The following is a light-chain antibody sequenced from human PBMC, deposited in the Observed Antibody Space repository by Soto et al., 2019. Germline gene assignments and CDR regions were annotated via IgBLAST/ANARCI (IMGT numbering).Light chain of an antibody. CDR3: SSYTSSSTFYV. CDR2: EVN. CDR1: SSDVGGFNY. V-gene: IGLV2-14*01. J-gene: IGLJ1*01. Sequence: QSALTQPASVSGSPGQSITISCTGTSSDVGGFNYVSWYQQHSGKAPKLMIYEVNNRPSGVSNRFSGSKSGNTASLTISGLQAEDEADYYCSSYTSSSTFYVFGSGTKVTVL.